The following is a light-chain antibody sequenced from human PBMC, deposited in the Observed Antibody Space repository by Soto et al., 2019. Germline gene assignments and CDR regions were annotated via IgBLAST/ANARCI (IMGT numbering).Light chain of an antibody. CDR1: QSMSGW. CDR2: KAS. V-gene: IGKV1-5*03. J-gene: IGKJ1*01. Sequence: DIQMTQSPSSLSASVGDRVTITCRASQSMSGWLAWYQQKPGKAPKLLIYKASSLESGVPSRFSGGGSGREFTLTISSLQPDDVATYYCQQYDSYSPWTFGQGTKVEIK. CDR3: QQYDSYSPWT.